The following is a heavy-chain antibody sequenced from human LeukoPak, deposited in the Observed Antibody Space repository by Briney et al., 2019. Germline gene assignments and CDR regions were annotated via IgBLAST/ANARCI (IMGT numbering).Heavy chain of an antibody. CDR3: ARDPNGDYIGAFDF. D-gene: IGHD4-17*01. J-gene: IGHJ3*01. Sequence: QPGGSLRLSCAASGFTFSSYAMSWVRQAPGKGLEWVSAIVAGGGGKYADSVKGRFTVSRDNSKNTLYLQMNGLTAEDTAVYFCARDPNGDYIGAFDFRGQGTRVTVSS. V-gene: IGHV3-23*01. CDR2: IVAGGGG. CDR1: GFTFSSYA.